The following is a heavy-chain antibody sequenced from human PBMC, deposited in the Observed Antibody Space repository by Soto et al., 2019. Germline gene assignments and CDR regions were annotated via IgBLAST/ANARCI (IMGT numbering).Heavy chain of an antibody. Sequence: SGPTLVNPTQTLTLTCTFSGFSLTTSGVGVGCIRQPPGKALEWLALLYWDDDERYSPSLKSRLTITKDTSKKQVVLTMTNVDPVDSATYYCAHAGVISTFDYWGPGTLVTVSS. J-gene: IGHJ4*02. D-gene: IGHD3-3*01. CDR2: LYWDDDE. V-gene: IGHV2-5*02. CDR1: GFSLTTSGVG. CDR3: AHAGVISTFDY.